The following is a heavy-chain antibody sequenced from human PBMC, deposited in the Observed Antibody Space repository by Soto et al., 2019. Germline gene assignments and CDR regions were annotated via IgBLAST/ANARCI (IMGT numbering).Heavy chain of an antibody. Sequence: PSETLSLTCTVSGDSITNNNFYWGWVRQPPGKGLDWIGNIYYLGNTFYNPSLRSRVTISADTSKNQFSLNLSSVTAADTAVYYCARCVGPATRHADFDFWGQGTLVTVAS. J-gene: IGHJ4*02. V-gene: IGHV4-39*01. CDR1: GDSITNNNFY. CDR2: IYYLGNT. D-gene: IGHD2-15*01. CDR3: ARCVGPATRHADFDF.